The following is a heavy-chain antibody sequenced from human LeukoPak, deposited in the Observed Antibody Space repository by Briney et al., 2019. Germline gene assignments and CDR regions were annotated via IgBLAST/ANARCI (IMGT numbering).Heavy chain of an antibody. CDR3: ARDYDDDSRCFGY. CDR1: GYTFTTYG. V-gene: IGHV1-18*01. J-gene: IGHJ4*02. D-gene: IGHD5-12*01. Sequence: ASVKVSCKASGYTFTTYGINWVRQAPGQGLEWMGWISAYSGHTNYAQKFQGRVTMTRDTSTTTVYMEMRSLRSDDTAVFYCARDYDDDSRCFGYWGQGTLVTVPS. CDR2: ISAYSGHT.